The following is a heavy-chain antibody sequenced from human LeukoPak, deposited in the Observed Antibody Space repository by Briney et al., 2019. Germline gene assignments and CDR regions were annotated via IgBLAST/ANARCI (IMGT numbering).Heavy chain of an antibody. J-gene: IGHJ4*02. V-gene: IGHV1-46*01. Sequence: ASVKVSCKASGYTFISYYMHWVRQAPGQGLEWMGIINPSGGSTSYAQKFQGRVTMTRDTSTSTVYMELSSLRSEDTAVYYCARACGGDCYGDYWGQGTLVTVSS. D-gene: IGHD2-21*02. CDR2: INPSGGST. CDR3: ARACGGDCYGDY. CDR1: GYTFISYY.